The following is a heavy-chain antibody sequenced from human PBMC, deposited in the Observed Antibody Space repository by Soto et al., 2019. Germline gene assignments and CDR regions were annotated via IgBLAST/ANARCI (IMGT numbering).Heavy chain of an antibody. D-gene: IGHD6-6*01. CDR3: TTRYSSSSAVNYYYYGMDV. V-gene: IGHV3-15*01. CDR1: GFTFSNAW. J-gene: IGHJ6*02. CDR2: IKSKTDVGTT. Sequence: GSLRLSCAASGFTFSNAWMSWVRQAPGKGLEWVGRIKSKTDVGTTDYAAPVKGRFTISRDDSKNTLYLQMNSLKTEDTAVYYCTTRYSSSSAVNYYYYGMDVWGQGTTVTVSS.